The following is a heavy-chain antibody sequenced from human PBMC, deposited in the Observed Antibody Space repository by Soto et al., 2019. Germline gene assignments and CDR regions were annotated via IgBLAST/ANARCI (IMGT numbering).Heavy chain of an antibody. D-gene: IGHD3-10*01. CDR1: GYTFTGYY. V-gene: IGHV1-2*02. J-gene: IGHJ4*02. Sequence: ASVKVSCKASGYTFTGYYMHWVRQAPGQGXEWMGWINPNSGGTNYAQKFQGRVTRTRDTSISTAYMELSRLRSDDTAVYYCARVGEELRWFGELIPYYFDCWGQGTLFSVSS. CDR3: ARVGEELRWFGELIPYYFDC. CDR2: INPNSGGT.